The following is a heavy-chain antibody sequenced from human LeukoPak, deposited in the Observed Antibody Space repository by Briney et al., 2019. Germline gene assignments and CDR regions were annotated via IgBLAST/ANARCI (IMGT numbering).Heavy chain of an antibody. D-gene: IGHD3-22*01. CDR1: GFIVSNNY. CDR2: IIISGGST. Sequence: GGSLRLSCVASGFIVSNNYLNWVRQAPGKGLDWVSAIIISGGSTYYADSVKGRFTISRDNSKNTLYLQMNSLRAEDTAVYYCAIHYYDSSGHLDYWGQGTLVTVSS. J-gene: IGHJ4*02. CDR3: AIHYYDSSGHLDY. V-gene: IGHV3-23*01.